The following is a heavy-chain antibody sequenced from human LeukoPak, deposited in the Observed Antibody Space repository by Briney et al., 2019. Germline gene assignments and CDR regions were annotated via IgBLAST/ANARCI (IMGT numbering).Heavy chain of an antibody. J-gene: IGHJ4*02. CDR3: VRDKSGDTIAAADTFFDY. V-gene: IGHV3-66*01. CDR2: IYTGGIT. Sequence: GGSLRLSCAASGFAVSSHHMSWVRQAPGKGLEWVSIIYTGGITSYADSVKGRFTISRDESKNTVYLQMDSLRAEDTAVYYCVRDKSGDTIAAADTFFDYWGQGILVAVS. D-gene: IGHD6-13*01. CDR1: GFAVSSHH.